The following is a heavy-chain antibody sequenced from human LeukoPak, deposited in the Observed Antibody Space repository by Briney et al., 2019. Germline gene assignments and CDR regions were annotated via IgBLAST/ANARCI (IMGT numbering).Heavy chain of an antibody. CDR3: ARDVAAAAGSYFDY. J-gene: IGHJ4*02. V-gene: IGHV1-8*01. D-gene: IGHD2-15*01. CDR2: MNPNSGNA. Sequence: ASVKVSCKASGYTFTSYDINWVRQATVQGLGWMGWMNPNSGNAGYAQKFQGRVTMTRNTSISTAYMELSSLRSEDTAVYYCARDVAAAAGSYFDYWGQGTLVTVSS. CDR1: GYTFTSYD.